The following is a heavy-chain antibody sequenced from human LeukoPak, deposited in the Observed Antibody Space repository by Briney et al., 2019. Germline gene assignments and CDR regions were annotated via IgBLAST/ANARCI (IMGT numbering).Heavy chain of an antibody. CDR3: ARQYSGYEVDY. CDR1: GYSFTNYW. D-gene: IGHD5-12*01. V-gene: IGHV5-10-1*01. Sequence: PGESLKISCKGSGYSFTNYWITWVRQMPGKGLEWMGRIDPSDSYTNYSPPFQRNVTISADKSISTAYLQWSSLKASDTAMYYCARQYSGYEVDYWGQGTLVTVSS. CDR2: IDPSDSYT. J-gene: IGHJ4*02.